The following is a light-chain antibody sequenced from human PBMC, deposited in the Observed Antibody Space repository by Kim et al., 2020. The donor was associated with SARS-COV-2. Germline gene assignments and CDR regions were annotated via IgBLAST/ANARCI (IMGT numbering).Light chain of an antibody. Sequence: SYELTQPPSVSVSPGQTASITCSGDKLGDKYACWYQQKPGQSPVLVIYQDSKRPSGIPERFFGSNSGNTATLTISGTQAMDEADYYCQAWDSRLWVFCGG. J-gene: IGLJ3*02. CDR2: QDS. CDR3: QAWDSRLWV. CDR1: KLGDKY. V-gene: IGLV3-1*01.